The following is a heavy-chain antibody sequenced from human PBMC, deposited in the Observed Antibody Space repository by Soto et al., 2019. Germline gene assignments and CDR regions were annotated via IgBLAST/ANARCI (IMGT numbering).Heavy chain of an antibody. CDR3: AKGVALGYCTSTSCHNYYMDV. D-gene: IGHD2-2*02. CDR1: GFTFDDYA. Sequence: EVQLVESGGGLVQPGRSLRLSCSASGFTFDDYAMHWVRQAPGKGLEWVSGISWNRGSVAYADSGKGRFTISRDNAKNSLYLQVNSLRAEDTALYYCAKGVALGYCTSTSCHNYYMDVWGKGTTVTVSS. J-gene: IGHJ6*03. CDR2: ISWNRGSV. V-gene: IGHV3-9*01.